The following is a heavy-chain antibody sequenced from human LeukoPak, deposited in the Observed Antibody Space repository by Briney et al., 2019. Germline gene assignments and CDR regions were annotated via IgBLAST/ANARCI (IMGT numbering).Heavy chain of an antibody. V-gene: IGHV6-1*01. D-gene: IGHD6-13*01. J-gene: IGHJ4*02. CDR3: ARTLAAAGTSPLDY. Sequence: SQTLSLTCAISGDSVSSNSAAWNWIRQSPSRGLEWLGRTYYRSKWYNDCAVSVKSRITINPDTSKNQFSLQLNSVTPEDTAVYYCARTLAAAGTSPLDYWGQGTLVTVSS. CDR2: TYYRSKWYN. CDR1: GDSVSSNSAA.